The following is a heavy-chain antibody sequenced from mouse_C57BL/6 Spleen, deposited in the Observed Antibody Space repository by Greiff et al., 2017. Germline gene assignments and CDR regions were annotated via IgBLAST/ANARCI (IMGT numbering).Heavy chain of an antibody. J-gene: IGHJ3*01. Sequence: QVTLKVSGPGILQPSQTLSLTCSFSGFSLSTFGMGVGWIRQPSGKGLEWLAHIWWDDDKYYNPALKSRLTIYKDTSKNQVFLKIANVDTADTATYYCARIQRIDLLWSSWFAYWGQGTLVTGSA. CDR3: ARIQRIDLLWSSWFAY. CDR2: IWWDDDK. V-gene: IGHV8-8*01. CDR1: GFSLSTFGMG. D-gene: IGHD2-1*01.